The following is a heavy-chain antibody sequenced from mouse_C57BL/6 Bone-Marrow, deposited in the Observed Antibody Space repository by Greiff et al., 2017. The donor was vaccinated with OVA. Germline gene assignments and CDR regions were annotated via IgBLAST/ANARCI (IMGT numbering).Heavy chain of an antibody. V-gene: IGHV1-61*01. CDR3: ARDDDGGFAY. CDR2: IYPSDSET. J-gene: IGHJ3*01. D-gene: IGHD2-3*01. CDR1: GYTFTSYW. Sequence: QVQLQQPGAELVRPGSSVKLSCKASGYTFTSYWMHWVKQRPGQGLEWIGNIYPSDSETHYNQKFKDKATLTVDKSSSTAYMQLSSLTSEDSAVCDCARDDDGGFAYWGQGTLVTVSA.